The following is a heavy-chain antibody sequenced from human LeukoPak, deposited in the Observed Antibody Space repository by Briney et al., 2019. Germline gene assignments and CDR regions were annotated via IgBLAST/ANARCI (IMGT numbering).Heavy chain of an antibody. D-gene: IGHD1-26*01. J-gene: IGHJ4*02. CDR2: ISSSSNTI. CDR1: GFTFSSYS. CDR3: ARDESWEYFDS. Sequence: GGSLRLSCAASGFTFSSYSMNWVRQAPGKGLEWVSYISSSSNTIYYADSVKGRFTISRDNAKNSLYLQMNSLRAEDTAVYYCARDESWEYFDSWGQGTLVTVS. V-gene: IGHV3-48*04.